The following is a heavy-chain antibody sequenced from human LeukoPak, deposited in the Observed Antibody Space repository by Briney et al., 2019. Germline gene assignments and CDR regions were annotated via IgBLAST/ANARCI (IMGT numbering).Heavy chain of an antibody. CDR1: GYTFTSYG. CDR3: ARVPSGSYSEYYYMDV. Sequence: ASVKVSCKASGYTFTSYGISWVRQAPGQGLEWMGWISAYNGNTNYAQKLQGRVTMTRNTSISTAYMELSSLRSEDTAVYYCARVPSGSYSEYYYMDVWGKGTTVTISS. CDR2: ISAYNGNT. J-gene: IGHJ6*03. D-gene: IGHD1-26*01. V-gene: IGHV1-18*01.